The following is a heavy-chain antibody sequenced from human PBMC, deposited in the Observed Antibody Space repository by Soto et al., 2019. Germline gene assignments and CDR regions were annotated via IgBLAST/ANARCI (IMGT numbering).Heavy chain of an antibody. V-gene: IGHV1-46*01. CDR3: ARGLYLGEQ. Sequence: QVQLVQSGAEVKKPGASVNISCKASGYIFTNYYIHWVRQAPGQGLEWMGIINPNGGSTNYAQKFQGRITLTRDTSTSTVYMDLSSLRSEDTAVYYCARGLYLGEQWGQGTLVTVSS. J-gene: IGHJ4*02. D-gene: IGHD3-16*01. CDR2: INPNGGST. CDR1: GYIFTNYY.